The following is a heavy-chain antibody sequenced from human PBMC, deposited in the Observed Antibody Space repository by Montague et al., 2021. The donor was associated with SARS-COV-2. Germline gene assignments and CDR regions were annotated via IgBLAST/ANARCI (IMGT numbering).Heavy chain of an antibody. CDR2: IYWDDDK. CDR1: GFSLNTNGVG. CDR3: AHRDWELEFDY. J-gene: IGHJ4*02. Sequence: PALVKPTQTLTLTCTFSGFSLNTNGVGVAWIRQPPGGALECLALIYWDDDKRYSPSLRSRLTITKDTSKNEVVLRMANMDPLDTATYYCAHRDWELEFDYWGQGSLVTVSS. V-gene: IGHV2-5*02. D-gene: IGHD1-26*01.